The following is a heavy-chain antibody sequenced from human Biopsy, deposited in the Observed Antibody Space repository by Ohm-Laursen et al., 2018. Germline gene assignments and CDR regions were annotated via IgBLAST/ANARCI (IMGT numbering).Heavy chain of an antibody. CDR1: GGSISSYY. D-gene: IGHD1-26*01. CDR3: ARHAPSYSGSYWRYFDL. J-gene: IGHJ2*01. CDR2: IYYTGSA. V-gene: IGHV4-59*08. Sequence: SETLSLTCTVSGGSISSYYWSWIRQPPGKGLEWIGYIYYTGSANYNPSFKSRVTISVDTSMNHLSLMLTSVTAADTAVYYCARHAPSYSGSYWRYFDLWGRGTLVTVSS.